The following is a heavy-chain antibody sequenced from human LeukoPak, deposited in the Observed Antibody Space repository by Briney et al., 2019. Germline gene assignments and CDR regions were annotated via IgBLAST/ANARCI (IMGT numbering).Heavy chain of an antibody. J-gene: IGHJ3*02. CDR1: GFTFSNYW. V-gene: IGHV3-7*01. D-gene: IGHD3-3*02. CDR3: ATDSFSISSISLPGADAFDI. CDR2: IDQDGSAK. Sequence: GGSLRLSCGASGFTFSNYWMTWVRQAPGKGREWVANIDQDGSAKYYVGSVKGRFTISRDNAKKSLYLQMNGLRVDDTAVYHCATDSFSISSISLPGADAFDIWGQGTMVTVSS.